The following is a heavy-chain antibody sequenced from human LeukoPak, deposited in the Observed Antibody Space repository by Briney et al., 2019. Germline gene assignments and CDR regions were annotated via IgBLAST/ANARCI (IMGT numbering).Heavy chain of an antibody. V-gene: IGHV3-7*03. CDR1: GFTFSSYW. D-gene: IGHD3-10*01. CDR3: ARHAPYGSGSYYRFLGYYYYGMDV. J-gene: IGHJ6*04. Sequence: GGSLRLSCAASGFTFSSYWMSWVRHAPGKGLEWVANIKQDGSEKYYVDSVKGRFTISRDNAKNSLYLQMNSLRAEDTAVYYCARHAPYGSGSYYRFLGYYYYGMDVWGKGTTVTVSS. CDR2: IKQDGSEK.